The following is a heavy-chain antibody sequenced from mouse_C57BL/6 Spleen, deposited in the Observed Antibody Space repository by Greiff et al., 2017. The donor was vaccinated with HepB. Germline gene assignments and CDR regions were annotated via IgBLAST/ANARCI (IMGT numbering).Heavy chain of an antibody. CDR2: INPYNGGT. J-gene: IGHJ4*01. Sequence: EVQLQQSGPVLVKPGASVKMSCKASGYTFTDYSMNWVKQSHGKSLEWIGVINPYNGGTSYNQKFKGKATLTVYKSSSTAYMELNSLTSEDSAVYYCARLDSSGYAMDYWGQGTSVTVSS. CDR1: GYTFTDYS. D-gene: IGHD3-2*02. V-gene: IGHV1-19*01. CDR3: ARLDSSGYAMDY.